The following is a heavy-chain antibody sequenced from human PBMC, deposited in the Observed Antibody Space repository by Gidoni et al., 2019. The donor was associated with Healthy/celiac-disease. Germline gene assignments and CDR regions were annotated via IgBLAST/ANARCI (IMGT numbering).Heavy chain of an antibody. Sequence: EVQLVESGGGLVQPGGSLRLSCAASAFTFSSSWMSWVRQAPGKGLEWVANIKQDGSEKYDVDSVKGRFTIARDNAKNSLYLQMNSLRAEDTAVYYCAREATGSNWFDPWGQGTLVTVSS. CDR3: AREATGSNWFDP. CDR1: AFTFSSSW. CDR2: IKQDGSEK. D-gene: IGHD1-26*01. V-gene: IGHV3-7*01. J-gene: IGHJ5*02.